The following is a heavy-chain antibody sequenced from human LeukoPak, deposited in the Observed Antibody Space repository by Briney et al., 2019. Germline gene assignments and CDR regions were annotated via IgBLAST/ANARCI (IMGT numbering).Heavy chain of an antibody. CDR1: GFTFSNYA. CDR2: IGGSGANT. Sequence: PEGSLRLSCAASGFTFSNYAMSWGRQAPGKGLEWVSSIGGSGANTYYADSVKGRFTISRDNSKNTLYLQMNSLRAEDTAVYYCAKDRGGYSTFDYWGQGTLVTVSS. J-gene: IGHJ4*02. CDR3: AKDRGGYSTFDY. D-gene: IGHD6-13*01. V-gene: IGHV3-23*01.